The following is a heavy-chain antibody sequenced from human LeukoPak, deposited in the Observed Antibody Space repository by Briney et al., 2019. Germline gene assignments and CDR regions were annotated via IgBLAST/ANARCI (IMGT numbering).Heavy chain of an antibody. CDR2: MFHSGST. Sequence: PSETLSLTCTVSGYSISSGYYWGWIRQPPGKGLEWIGSMFHSGSTYYNPSLKSRVTMSVDTSKNQFSPKLSSVTAADTAVYYCASYCSSTSCYPPRASYFDYWGQGTLVTVSS. CDR1: GYSISSGYY. D-gene: IGHD2-2*01. J-gene: IGHJ4*02. V-gene: IGHV4-38-2*02. CDR3: ASYCSSTSCYPPRASYFDY.